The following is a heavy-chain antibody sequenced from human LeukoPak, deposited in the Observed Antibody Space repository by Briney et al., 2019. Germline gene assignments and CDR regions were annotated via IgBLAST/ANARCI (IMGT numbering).Heavy chain of an antibody. CDR2: IHYTGST. CDR3: ARAGRGGFDFDY. CDR1: GGSISSYY. Sequence: SETLSLTCAVSGGSISSYYWSWIRQPPGKGLEWIGHIHYTGSTNYNPSLKSRVTISLDTSKNQFSLHLSSVTAADTAVYSCARAGRGGFDFDYWGQGALVTVSS. V-gene: IGHV4-59*12. D-gene: IGHD3-16*01. J-gene: IGHJ4*02.